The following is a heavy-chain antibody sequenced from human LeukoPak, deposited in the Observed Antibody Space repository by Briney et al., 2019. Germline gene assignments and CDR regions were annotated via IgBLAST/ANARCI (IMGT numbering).Heavy chain of an antibody. CDR3: ARAYYGSSHHVNDAFDI. D-gene: IGHD3-16*01. CDR2: LNPNSGGT. Sequence: GASVKVSCKASGYTFTGYYLHWVRQAPGQGLAWMGWLNPNSGGTKYAQNFEGRVIMTRDTSISKAYMELSSLRSDDTAMYYCARAYYGSSHHVNDAFDIWGQGTVVTVSS. V-gene: IGHV1-2*02. J-gene: IGHJ3*02. CDR1: GYTFTGYY.